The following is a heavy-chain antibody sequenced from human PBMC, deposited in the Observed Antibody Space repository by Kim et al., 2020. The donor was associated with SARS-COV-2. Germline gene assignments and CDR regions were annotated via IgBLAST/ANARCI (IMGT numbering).Heavy chain of an antibody. CDR3: ATDWAAFSSGTYVFDF. J-gene: IGHJ4*01. V-gene: IGHV3-30*04. Sequence: GGSLRLSCATSGFAFSDSPLHWVRQSPGTGLEWVALISSDGTQKNYANSVRGRLTISRDISKRTLFLQMNSLRPEDTAVYYCATDWAAFSSGTYVFDFWG. D-gene: IGHD3-10*01. CDR2: ISSDGTQK. CDR1: GFAFSDSP.